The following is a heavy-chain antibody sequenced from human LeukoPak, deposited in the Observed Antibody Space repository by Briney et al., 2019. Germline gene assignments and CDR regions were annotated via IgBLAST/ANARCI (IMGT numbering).Heavy chain of an antibody. Sequence: NSSETLSLTRTVSRGSISSNYWGWIRQPPGKGLEWIGYMHYSGSTNYSPSLKSRVTISVDMSKNQFSLKLSAVTAADTAVYYCARDNGMATIEGAFDIWGQGTMVTVSS. J-gene: IGHJ3*02. CDR2: MHYSGST. CDR1: RGSISSNY. V-gene: IGHV4-59*01. CDR3: ARDNGMATIEGAFDI. D-gene: IGHD5-24*01.